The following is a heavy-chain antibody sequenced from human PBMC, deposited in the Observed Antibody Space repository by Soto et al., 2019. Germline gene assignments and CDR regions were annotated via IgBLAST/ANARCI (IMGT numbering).Heavy chain of an antibody. CDR2: ISYDGSNK. CDR3: AKDTRYSSGWFDY. Sequence: QVQLVESGGGVAQPGRSLRLSCAASGFTFSNEAMHWVRQAPGKGLEWVAVISYDGSNKYYADSVKGRFSISRDNSTNTLYVQMNSLRPDDTAVYYCAKDTRYSSGWFDYWGQGTLVTVSS. V-gene: IGHV3-30-3*01. J-gene: IGHJ5*01. CDR1: GFTFSNEA. D-gene: IGHD6-19*01.